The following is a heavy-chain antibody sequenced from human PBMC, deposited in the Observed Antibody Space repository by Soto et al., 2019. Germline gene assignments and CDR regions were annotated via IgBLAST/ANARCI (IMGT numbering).Heavy chain of an antibody. J-gene: IGHJ4*02. CDR1: GYTFTSYY. D-gene: IGHD6-19*01. Sequence: ASVKVSCKASGYTFTSYYMHWVRQAPGQGLEWLGIINPSGGSTTYAQKFQGSVTMTRDTSISTAYMELSRLRSDDTAVYYCARGGEQWMSDYWGQGTLVTVSS. V-gene: IGHV1-46*01. CDR3: ARGGEQWMSDY. CDR2: INPSGGST.